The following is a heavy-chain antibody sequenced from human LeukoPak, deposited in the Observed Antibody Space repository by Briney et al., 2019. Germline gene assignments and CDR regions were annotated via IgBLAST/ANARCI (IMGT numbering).Heavy chain of an antibody. D-gene: IGHD2-2*01. CDR1: GFTFSSYG. J-gene: IGHJ4*02. CDR3: AKAGYPYCSSTSCYPDY. V-gene: IGHV3-30*02. Sequence: GGSLRLSCAASGFTFSSYGMHWVRQAPGKGLEWVAFIRYDGSNKYYADSVKGRFTISRDNSKNTLYLQMNSLRAEDTAVYYCAKAGYPYCSSTSCYPDYWGQGTLVTVSS. CDR2: IRYDGSNK.